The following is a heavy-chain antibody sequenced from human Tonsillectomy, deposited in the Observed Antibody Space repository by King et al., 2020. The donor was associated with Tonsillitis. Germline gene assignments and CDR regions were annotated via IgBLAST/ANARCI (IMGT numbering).Heavy chain of an antibody. CDR3: ARSPGFGSGWSIFY. J-gene: IGHJ4*02. Sequence: VQLVESGAEVKKPGDSLKISCKGSGYNFSSYFIAWVRQMPGKGLEWMGIIYPGDSDTTYSPSFQGQVTISADKSISTAYLQWSSLKASDPAMYYCARSPGFGSGWSIFYWGQGTLVTVSS. CDR2: IYPGDSDT. V-gene: IGHV5-51*01. CDR1: GYNFSSYF. D-gene: IGHD6-19*01.